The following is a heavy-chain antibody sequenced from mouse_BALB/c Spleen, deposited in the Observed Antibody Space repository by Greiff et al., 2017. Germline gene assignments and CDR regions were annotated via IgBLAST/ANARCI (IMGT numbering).Heavy chain of an antibody. V-gene: IGHV14-3*02. J-gene: IGHJ4*01. CDR2: IDPANGNT. CDR1: GFNIKDTY. D-gene: IGHD1-1*01. Sequence: VQLQQSGAELVKPGASVKLSCTASGFNIKDTYMHWVKQRPEQGLEWIGRIDPANGNTKYDPKFQGKATITADTSSNTAYLQLSSLTSEDTAVYYCARVTTGAMDDWGQGTSVTVSS. CDR3: ARVTTGAMDD.